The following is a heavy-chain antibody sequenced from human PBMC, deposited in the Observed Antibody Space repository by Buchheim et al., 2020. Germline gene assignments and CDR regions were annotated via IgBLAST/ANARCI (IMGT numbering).Heavy chain of an antibody. CDR1: GYTFTSYY. CDR3: ARGSRQYTDGRELDP. CDR2: INPSGGST. J-gene: IGHJ5*02. Sequence: QVQLVQSGAEVKKPGASVKVSCKASGYTFTSYYMHWVRQAPGQGLEWMGIINPSGGSTSYAQKFQGSVTMTRDTSTSTFYMELSRLRSEDTAVYYCARGSRQYTDGRELDPWGQGTL. D-gene: IGHD5-18*01. V-gene: IGHV1-46*01.